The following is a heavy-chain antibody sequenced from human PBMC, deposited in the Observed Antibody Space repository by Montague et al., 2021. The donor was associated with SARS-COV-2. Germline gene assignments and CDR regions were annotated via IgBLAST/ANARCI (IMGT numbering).Heavy chain of an antibody. CDR2: IYYSGST. CDR1: GGSISSRGYY. CDR3: ARLRGDYGGTYDTFDI. V-gene: IGHV4-39*01. Sequence: SETLSLTCTVSGGSISSRGYYWGWIRQHPGKGLEWIGSIYYSGSTYYNPSPKSRVTISVDTSKNQFSLKLSSVTAADTAVYYCARLRGDYGGTYDTFDIWGQGTMVTVSS. D-gene: IGHD4-23*01. J-gene: IGHJ3*02.